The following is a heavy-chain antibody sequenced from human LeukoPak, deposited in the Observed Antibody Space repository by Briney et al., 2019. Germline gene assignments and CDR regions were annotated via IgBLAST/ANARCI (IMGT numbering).Heavy chain of an antibody. Sequence: SSETLSLTCTVSGGSISSGGYYWSWIRQHPGKGLEWIGYIYYSGSTYYNPSLKSRVTIPVDTSKNQFSLKLSSVTAADTAVYYCARPYDRGAFDIWGQGIMVTVSS. V-gene: IGHV4-31*03. CDR2: IYYSGST. J-gene: IGHJ3*02. CDR3: ARPYDRGAFDI. CDR1: GGSISSGGYY. D-gene: IGHD3-16*01.